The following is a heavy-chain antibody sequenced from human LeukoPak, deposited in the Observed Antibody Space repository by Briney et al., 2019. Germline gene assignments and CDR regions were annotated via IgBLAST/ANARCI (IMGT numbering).Heavy chain of an antibody. CDR2: ISSAGGTI. CDR3: ARDSGHSCHLDY. D-gene: IGHD5-18*01. V-gene: IGHV3-48*03. Sequence: GGSLRLSCAVSGFTFSSYEMNWVRQAPGKGLEWVSYISSAGGTIYYADSVKGRFTISRDNAKNSLFLQMNSLRAEDTAVYYCARDSGHSCHLDYWGQGTLVTVSS. J-gene: IGHJ4*02. CDR1: GFTFSSYE.